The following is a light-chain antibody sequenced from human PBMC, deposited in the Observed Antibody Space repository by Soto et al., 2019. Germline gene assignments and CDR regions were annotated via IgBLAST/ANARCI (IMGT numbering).Light chain of an antibody. CDR3: AAWDDSLSPSYV. V-gene: IGLV1-47*01. Sequence: QSVLTQPPSASGTPGQRATISCSGSSSNIGSNYVYWYQQLPGTAPKLLIYRNNQRPSGVPDRFSGSKSGTSASLAISGLRSEDEADYYCAAWDDSLSPSYVFGTGTKLTVL. CDR2: RNN. CDR1: SSNIGSNY. J-gene: IGLJ1*01.